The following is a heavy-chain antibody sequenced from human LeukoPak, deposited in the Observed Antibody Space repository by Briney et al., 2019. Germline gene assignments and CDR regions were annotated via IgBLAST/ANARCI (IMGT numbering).Heavy chain of an antibody. Sequence: ASVKVSCKASGYTFTSYGISWVRQAPGQGLEWMGWISAYNGNTNYAQKLQGRVTMTTDTSTSTPYMELRSLRSDDTAVYYCARAPLGYCSSTSCIGQEYYYMDVWGKGTTVTVSS. CDR1: GYTFTSYG. CDR2: ISAYNGNT. D-gene: IGHD2-2*01. V-gene: IGHV1-18*01. CDR3: ARAPLGYCSSTSCIGQEYYYMDV. J-gene: IGHJ6*03.